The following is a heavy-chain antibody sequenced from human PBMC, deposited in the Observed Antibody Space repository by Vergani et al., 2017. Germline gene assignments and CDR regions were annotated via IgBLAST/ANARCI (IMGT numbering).Heavy chain of an antibody. V-gene: IGHV3-9*01. D-gene: IGHD6-6*01. CDR2: ISWNSGSI. CDR1: GFTFDDYA. J-gene: IGHJ4*02. Sequence: VQLVESGGGLVKPGGSLRLSCAASGFTFDDYAMHWVRQAPGKGLEWVSGISWNSGSIGYADSVKGRFTISRDNAKNSLYLQMNSLRAEDTALYYCARAARGGHFDYWSQGTLVTVSS. CDR3: ARAARGGHFDY.